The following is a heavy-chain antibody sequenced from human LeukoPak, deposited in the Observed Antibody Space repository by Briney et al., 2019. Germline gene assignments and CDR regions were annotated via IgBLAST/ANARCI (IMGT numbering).Heavy chain of an antibody. Sequence: SETLSLTCTVSGGSISSGSYYWSWIRQPAGKGLEWIGRTYTSGSTNYNPSLKSRVTISVDTSKNQFSLKLSSVTAADTAVYYCARETVAGSSGDYWGQGTLVTVSS. CDR3: ARETVAGSSGDY. CDR2: TYTSGST. D-gene: IGHD6-6*01. J-gene: IGHJ4*02. V-gene: IGHV4-61*02. CDR1: GGSISSGSYY.